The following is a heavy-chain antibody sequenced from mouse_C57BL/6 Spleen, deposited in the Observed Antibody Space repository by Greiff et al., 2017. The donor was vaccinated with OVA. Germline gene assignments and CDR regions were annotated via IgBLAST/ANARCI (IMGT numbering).Heavy chain of an antibody. V-gene: IGHV1-62-2*01. D-gene: IGHD1-1*01. CDR3: ARHEDKTGVTTVVAYFDY. J-gene: IGHJ2*01. CDR1: GYTFTEYT. Sequence: QVHVKQSGAELVKPGASVKLSCKASGYTFTEYTIHWVKQRSGQGLEWIGWFYPGSGSIKYNEKFKDKATLTADKSSSTVYMELSRLTSEDSAVYFCARHEDKTGVTTVVAYFDYWGQGTTLTVSS. CDR2: FYPGSGSI.